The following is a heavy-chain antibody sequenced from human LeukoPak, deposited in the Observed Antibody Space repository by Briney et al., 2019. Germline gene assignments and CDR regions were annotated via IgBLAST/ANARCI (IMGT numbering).Heavy chain of an antibody. CDR1: GYTFTGYY. Sequence: ASVKVSCKASGYTFTGYYMHWVRQAPGQGLEWMGWINPNSGGTNYAQKFQGGVTMTRDTSISTAYMELSRLRSDDTAVYYCARARYYDSSGYPRLFDYWGQGTLVTVSS. V-gene: IGHV1-2*02. CDR2: INPNSGGT. CDR3: ARARYYDSSGYPRLFDY. J-gene: IGHJ4*02. D-gene: IGHD3-22*01.